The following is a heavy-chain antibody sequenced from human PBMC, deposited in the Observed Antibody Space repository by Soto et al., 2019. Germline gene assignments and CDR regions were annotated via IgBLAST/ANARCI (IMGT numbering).Heavy chain of an antibody. V-gene: IGHV3-33*01. CDR2: IWYDGSNK. J-gene: IGHJ4*02. CDR3: ARDPYNYGRYYFDS. CDR1: GFTFSSSA. D-gene: IGHD3-16*01. Sequence: PVGSLRLSCAASGFTFSSSAIHWVRQAPGKGLEWVAIIWYDGSNKFYADSVQGRFTISRDNSNSTLFLQMNSLRAEDTAVYYCARDPYNYGRYYFDSWGQGTLVTVSS.